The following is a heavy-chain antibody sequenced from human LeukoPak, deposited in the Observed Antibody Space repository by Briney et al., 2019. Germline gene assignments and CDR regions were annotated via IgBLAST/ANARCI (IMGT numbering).Heavy chain of an antibody. Sequence: GGSLRLSCAASGFTFSSYAMSWVRQAPGKGLEWVSAISGSGGSTYYADSVKRRFTISRDNSKNTLYLQMNRLRAEDTAVYYCAKAHDYGDYTDFDYWGQGTLVTVSS. CDR1: GFTFSSYA. D-gene: IGHD4-17*01. CDR3: AKAHDYGDYTDFDY. CDR2: ISGSGGST. J-gene: IGHJ4*02. V-gene: IGHV3-23*01.